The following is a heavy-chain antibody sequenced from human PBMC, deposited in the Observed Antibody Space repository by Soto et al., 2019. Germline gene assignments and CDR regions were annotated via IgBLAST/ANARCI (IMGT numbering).Heavy chain of an antibody. V-gene: IGHV1-69*12. Sequence: QVQLVQSGAEVKKPGSSVKVSCKASGGTFSSYAISWVRQAPGQGLEWMGGIIPIFGTAHSAQKVQGRVTITADESTSTDYMELRTLRSEDTAVYSWARGWGSGYLEGGQGYWGQGTLVTVSS. CDR2: IIPIFGTA. D-gene: IGHD3-22*01. CDR1: GGTFSSYA. CDR3: ARGWGSGYLEGGQGY. J-gene: IGHJ4*02.